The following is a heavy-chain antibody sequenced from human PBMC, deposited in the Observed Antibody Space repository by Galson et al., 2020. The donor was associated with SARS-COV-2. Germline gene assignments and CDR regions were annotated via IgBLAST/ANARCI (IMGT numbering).Heavy chain of an antibody. V-gene: IGHV3-23*01. CDR1: GFTFRSHD. Sequence: GGSLRLSCAVSGFTFRSHDMSWVRQAPGKGLEWVSVISGSGGRTDYADSVKGRFTISRDNSKNTLFLQMNSLRVEDTAIYYCAKDSGSYTSMHTPYYWGQGIVVTVSS. CDR3: AKDSGSYTSMHTPYY. CDR2: ISGSGGRT. D-gene: IGHD1-26*01. J-gene: IGHJ4*02.